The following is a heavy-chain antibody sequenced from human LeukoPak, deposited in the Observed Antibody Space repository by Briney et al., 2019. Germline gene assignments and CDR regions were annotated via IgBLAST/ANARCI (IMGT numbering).Heavy chain of an antibody. Sequence: GGSLRLSCAASGFTFSDYYMSWIRQAPGKGLEGVSYISSSGSTIYYADSVKGRFTISRDNAKNSLYLQMNSLRAEDTAVYYCARRHSSSWFFDYWGQGTLVTVSS. CDR1: GFTFSDYY. D-gene: IGHD6-13*01. CDR3: ARRHSSSWFFDY. V-gene: IGHV3-11*01. CDR2: ISSSGSTI. J-gene: IGHJ4*02.